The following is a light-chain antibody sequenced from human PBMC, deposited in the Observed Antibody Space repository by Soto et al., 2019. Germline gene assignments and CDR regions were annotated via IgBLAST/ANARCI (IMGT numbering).Light chain of an antibody. CDR3: QQYDTVPPS. CDR2: DAS. V-gene: IGKV1-33*01. J-gene: IGKJ2*01. Sequence: DIQMTQSPSSLSASVGDSVTITCQASQDITNYLNWYQQKPGKAPKLLIYDASNLETGVPSRFSGSGSVTDFTFTITSLQPEDFATYYCQQYDTVPPSFGQGTKLDIK. CDR1: QDITNY.